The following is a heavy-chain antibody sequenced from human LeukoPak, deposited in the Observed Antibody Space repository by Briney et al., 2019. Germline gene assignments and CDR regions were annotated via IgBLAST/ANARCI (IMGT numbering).Heavy chain of an antibody. CDR3: ARNLIPEQLVLNF. CDR2: IYYTGST. V-gene: IGHV4-59*01. D-gene: IGHD6-13*01. CDR1: GGSISNYY. J-gene: IGHJ4*02. Sequence: SESLSLTCTVSGGSISNYYWNWTRQPPGKGLEWIGYIYYTGSTNYNPSLKSRVAMSVGTSKNQFSLNLRSVTPEDTAVYYCARNLIPEQLVLNFWGQGTLVTVSS.